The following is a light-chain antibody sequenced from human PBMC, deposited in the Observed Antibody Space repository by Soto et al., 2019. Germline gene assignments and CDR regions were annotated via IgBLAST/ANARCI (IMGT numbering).Light chain of an antibody. J-gene: IGLJ1*01. CDR3: CSYTNSLFV. Sequence: SALTQPRSVSGSHGQSVTFSCTGTSSDVGGYNFVSWYQQHPGKAPKLIIYDVTERPSGVPDRFSGSKSGNTASLTISGLQAEDEADYYCCSYTNSLFVFGTGTKVTVL. CDR1: SSDVGGYNF. CDR2: DVT. V-gene: IGLV2-11*01.